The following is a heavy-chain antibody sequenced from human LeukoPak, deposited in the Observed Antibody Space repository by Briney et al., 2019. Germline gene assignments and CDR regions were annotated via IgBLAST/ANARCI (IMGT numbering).Heavy chain of an antibody. V-gene: IGHV3-30*18. Sequence: GGSLRLSCAASGFTFNSYGMHWVRQAPGKGLEWVAVISYDGSNKYYADSVKGRFTISRDNSKNTLYLQMNSLRAEDTAVYYCAKDRVRGSYYCIDYWGQGTLVTVSS. CDR1: GFTFNSYG. J-gene: IGHJ4*02. D-gene: IGHD1-26*01. CDR2: ISYDGSNK. CDR3: AKDRVRGSYYCIDY.